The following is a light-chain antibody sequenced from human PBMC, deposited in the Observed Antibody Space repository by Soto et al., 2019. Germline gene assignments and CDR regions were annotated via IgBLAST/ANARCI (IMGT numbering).Light chain of an antibody. Sequence: IQMTQSPSSVSASVGDTVTLSCQTSHGVSGWLAWYQQKPGKAPTLLIYTVFNLQSVFPSRFSGRGSGSDFSLPITKLQPEAFETYFCPQGTTFPFTFGPGTKVEVK. CDR1: HGVSGW. CDR3: PQGTTFPFT. CDR2: TVF. V-gene: IGKV1-12*01. J-gene: IGKJ3*01.